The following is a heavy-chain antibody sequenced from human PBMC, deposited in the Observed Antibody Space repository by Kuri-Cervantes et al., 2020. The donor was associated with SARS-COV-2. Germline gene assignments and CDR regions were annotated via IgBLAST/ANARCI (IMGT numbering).Heavy chain of an antibody. Sequence: SVKVSCKASGGTFSSYAISWVRQAPGQGLEWMGRIVPILGIANYAQKFQGRVTITADKSTSTAYMELSSLRSEDTAVYYCARDAVRDYDFWSGYEDWGQGTLVTVSS. CDR2: IVPILGIA. V-gene: IGHV1-69*04. CDR3: ARDAVRDYDFWSGYED. D-gene: IGHD3-3*01. CDR1: GGTFSSYA. J-gene: IGHJ4*02.